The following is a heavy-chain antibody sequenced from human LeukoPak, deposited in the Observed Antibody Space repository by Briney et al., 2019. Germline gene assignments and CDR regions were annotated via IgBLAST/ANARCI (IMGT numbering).Heavy chain of an antibody. CDR1: GFTFSSYA. D-gene: IGHD3-22*01. J-gene: IGHJ4*02. CDR3: AKDPYDSSGYCHDY. Sequence: PGGSLRLSCAASGFTFSSYAINWVRQAPGKGLEWVSAISGSGGRTEYADAVKGRFTISRDNSKNTLYLQMNNLRDEDTAVYYCAKDPYDSSGYCHDYWGQGTLVTVSS. V-gene: IGHV3-23*01. CDR2: ISGSGGRT.